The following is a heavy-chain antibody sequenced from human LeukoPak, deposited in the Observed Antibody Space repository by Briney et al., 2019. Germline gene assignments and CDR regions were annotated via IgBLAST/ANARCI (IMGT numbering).Heavy chain of an antibody. V-gene: IGHV1-69*05. J-gene: IGHJ6*03. D-gene: IGHD3-16*02. CDR1: GGNFSSYA. CDR2: IIPIFGTA. Sequence: ASVKVSCKASGGNFSSYAISWVRQAPGQGLEWMAGIIPIFGTANYAQKFQGRVTITTDESTSTAYMELSSLRSEDTAVYYCARGGLNGYYYMDVWGKGTTVTVSS. CDR3: ARGGLNGYYYMDV.